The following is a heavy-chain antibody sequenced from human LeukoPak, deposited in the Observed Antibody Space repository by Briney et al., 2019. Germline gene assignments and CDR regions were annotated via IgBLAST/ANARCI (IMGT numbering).Heavy chain of an antibody. D-gene: IGHD4-23*01. Sequence: GGSLRLSCAASRFGFSNYGMSWVRQAPGEGLEWVSAISDSTWYADSVKGRFTISRDSSQNTVYLQMNSLRAEDTAVYYCAKDRRSYGGTSFDSWGQGTLVTVSS. CDR3: AKDRRSYGGTSFDS. CDR1: RFGFSNYG. V-gene: IGHV3-23*01. CDR2: ISDST. J-gene: IGHJ4*02.